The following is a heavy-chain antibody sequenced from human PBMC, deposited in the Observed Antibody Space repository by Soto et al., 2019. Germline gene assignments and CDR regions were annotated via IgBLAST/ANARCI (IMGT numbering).Heavy chain of an antibody. Sequence: QVLLVQSGTEVKKPGSSVKVSCQASGGTSSDYALTWVRQAPGQGLEWMGGIILKFGTATYAQRFQGRVSITADESSSTAYMELSSLKSEDTAVYYCAGSFKYGSGTFDALDVWGHGTMVMVSS. CDR1: GGTSSDYA. CDR2: IILKFGTA. CDR3: AGSFKYGSGTFDALDV. D-gene: IGHD3-10*01. J-gene: IGHJ3*01. V-gene: IGHV1-69*01.